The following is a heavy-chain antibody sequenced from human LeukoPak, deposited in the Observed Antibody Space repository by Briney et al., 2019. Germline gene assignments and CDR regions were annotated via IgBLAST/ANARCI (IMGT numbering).Heavy chain of an antibody. Sequence: GESLKISCKGSGYRFTNYWIGWVRQMPGKGLEWMGIIYPGDSDARYSPSFQGQVTISADKSISTAYLQWSSLKASDTAMYYCARRRDLYSAGHYPFDYWGQGTLVTVSS. V-gene: IGHV5-51*01. CDR3: ARRRDLYSAGHYPFDY. J-gene: IGHJ4*02. CDR1: GYRFTNYW. CDR2: IYPGDSDA. D-gene: IGHD1-26*01.